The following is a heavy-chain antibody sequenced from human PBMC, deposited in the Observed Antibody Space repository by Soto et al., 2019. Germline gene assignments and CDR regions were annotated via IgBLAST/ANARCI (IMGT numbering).Heavy chain of an antibody. V-gene: IGHV7-4-1*01. CDR3: ARDRASGSFDY. CDR2: INPNTGNP. J-gene: IGHJ4*02. CDR1: GYNFNSNS. D-gene: IGHD1-26*01. Sequence: QVQLGKSGSESMQPGASGKVSGKGSGYNFNSNSIIWLRQAPGQGLEWMGWINPNTGNPTYEQGFTGRFVFSVDTSVSTVYLQIFSLKADDSAVYYCARDRASGSFDYWGQGTLVTVSS.